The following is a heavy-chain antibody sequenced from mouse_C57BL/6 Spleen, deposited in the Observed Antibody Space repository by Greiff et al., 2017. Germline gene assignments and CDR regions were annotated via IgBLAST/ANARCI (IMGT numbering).Heavy chain of an antibody. V-gene: IGHV1-82*01. J-gene: IGHJ2*01. CDR3: ARGGLRPYYFDY. Sequence: QVQLKQSGPELVKPGASVKISCKASGYAFSSSWMNWVKQRPGKGLEWIGRIYPGDGDTNYNGKFKGKATLTADKSSSTAYMQLSSLTSEDSAVYFCARGGLRPYYFDYWGQGTTLTVSS. D-gene: IGHD2-2*01. CDR2: IYPGDGDT. CDR1: GYAFSSSW.